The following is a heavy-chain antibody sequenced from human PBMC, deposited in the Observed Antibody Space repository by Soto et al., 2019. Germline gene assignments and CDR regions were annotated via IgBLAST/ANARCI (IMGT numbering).Heavy chain of an antibody. V-gene: IGHV3-53*01. Sequence: EVQLVESGGGLIQPGGSLRLSCAVSGFTVSNNYMSWVRQAPGKGLEGVSVIYSGGYTAYGDSVKGRFTISRDNSKNTLLHQMNGLGAAARAGYYWATQPGGGGYWGQGTLVTVSS. CDR3: ATQPGGGGY. D-gene: IGHD3-10*01. CDR1: GFTVSNNY. CDR2: IYSGGYT. J-gene: IGHJ4*02.